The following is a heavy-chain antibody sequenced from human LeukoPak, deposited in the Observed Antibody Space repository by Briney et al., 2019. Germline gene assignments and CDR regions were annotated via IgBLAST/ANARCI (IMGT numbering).Heavy chain of an antibody. V-gene: IGHV4-59*01. CDR2: IYYSGST. CDR1: XGXXXSYX. D-gene: IGHD6-19*01. J-gene: IGHJ4*02. Sequence: SETXSLXXTXXXGXXXSYXWSWIRQPPGXGLEWIGYIYYSGSTNYNPSLKSRVTISVDTSKNQFSLKLSSVTAADTAVYYCARGQWLGINWGQGTLVTVSS. CDR3: ARGQWLGIN.